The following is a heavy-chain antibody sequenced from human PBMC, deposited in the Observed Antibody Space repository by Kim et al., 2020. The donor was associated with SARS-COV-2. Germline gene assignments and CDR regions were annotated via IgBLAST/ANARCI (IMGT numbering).Heavy chain of an antibody. J-gene: IGHJ4*02. D-gene: IGHD3-16*02. CDR2: ISGPGTST. Sequence: GGSLRLSCAASGFTFRSYAMSWVRQAPGKGLEWVSSISGPGTSTYYRDSVRGRFTLSRDNSKNTLYLQMNSLTDEDTAIYYCAKDGTSASGPEYVWGSHHYSPFDYWGQGILVTVSS. CDR3: AKDGTSASGPEYVWGSHHYSPFDY. V-gene: IGHV3-23*01. CDR1: GFTFRSYA.